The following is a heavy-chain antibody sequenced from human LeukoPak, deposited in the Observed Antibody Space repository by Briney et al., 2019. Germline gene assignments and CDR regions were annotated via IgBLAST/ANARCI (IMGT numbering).Heavy chain of an antibody. CDR2: ISANSGAT. J-gene: IGHJ4*02. CDR1: GFTFSSYP. Sequence: GGSLRLSCAASGFTFSSYPMSWVRQAPGRGLEWVSVISANSGATYYADSVKGRFTISRDNAKNSLYLQMNSLRAEDTAVYYCARDRYDFRSGYYTHYFDYWGQGTLVTVSS. V-gene: IGHV3-21*01. CDR3: ARDRYDFRSGYYTHYFDY. D-gene: IGHD3-3*01.